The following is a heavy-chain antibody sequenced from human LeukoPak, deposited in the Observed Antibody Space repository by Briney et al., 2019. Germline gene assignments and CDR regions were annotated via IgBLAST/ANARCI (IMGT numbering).Heavy chain of an antibody. CDR3: ARGPQLTYFYYMDV. Sequence: GGSLRLSCAASEFTFNYYAMNWVRQAPGKGLEWVSAISGSGGTPYYADSVKDRFTISRDNSKNTLYLQMNSLRAEDTAVYYCARGPQLTYFYYMDVWGKGTTVTVSS. CDR2: ISGSGGTP. D-gene: IGHD5-24*01. CDR1: EFTFNYYA. J-gene: IGHJ6*03. V-gene: IGHV3-23*01.